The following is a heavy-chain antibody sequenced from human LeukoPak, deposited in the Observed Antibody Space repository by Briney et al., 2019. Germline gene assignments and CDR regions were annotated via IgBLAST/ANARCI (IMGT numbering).Heavy chain of an antibody. CDR3: ARERLRLFDP. J-gene: IGHJ5*02. CDR2: IYSGGST. CDR1: GFTVSSNY. V-gene: IGHV3-53*01. Sequence: GGSLRLSCAASGFTVSSNYMSWVRQAPGKGLEWVSVIYSGGSTYYADSVKGRFNISRDNSKNTLYLQMNSLRAEDTAVYYCARERLRLFDPWGQGTLVTVSS. D-gene: IGHD3-16*01.